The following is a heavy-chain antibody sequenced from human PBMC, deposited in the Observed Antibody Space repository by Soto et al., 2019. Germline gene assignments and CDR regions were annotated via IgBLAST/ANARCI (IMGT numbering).Heavy chain of an antibody. J-gene: IGHJ4*02. D-gene: IGHD3-22*01. V-gene: IGHV4-30-2*01. CDR3: ARGRITYYYDSSGYYPLGDYYFDY. CDR2: IYHSGST. Sequence: TLSLTCAVSGGSISSGGYSWSWIRQPPGKGLEWIGYIYHSGSTYYNPSLKSRVTISVDRSKNQFSLKLSSVTAADTAVYYCARGRITYYYDSSGYYPLGDYYFDYWGQGTLVTVSS. CDR1: GGSISSGGYS.